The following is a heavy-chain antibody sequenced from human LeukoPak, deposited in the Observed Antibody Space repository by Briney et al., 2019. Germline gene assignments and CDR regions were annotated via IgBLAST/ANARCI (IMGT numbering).Heavy chain of an antibody. J-gene: IGHJ4*02. CDR2: ISWNSGSI. Sequence: GRSLRLSCAASGFTFDDYAMHWVRQAPGKGLEWVSGISWNSGSIGYADSVKGRFTISRDNAKNSLYLQMNSLRAEDTALYYCAKDIWPCSSTSCHGAPVDYWGQGTLVTVSS. CDR1: GFTFDDYA. D-gene: IGHD2-2*01. V-gene: IGHV3-9*01. CDR3: AKDIWPCSSTSCHGAPVDY.